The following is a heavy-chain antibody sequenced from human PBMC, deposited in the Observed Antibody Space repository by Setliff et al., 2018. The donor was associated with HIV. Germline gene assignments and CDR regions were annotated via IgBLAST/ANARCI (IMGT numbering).Heavy chain of an antibody. V-gene: IGHV1-18*01. Sequence: ASVKVSCKTSGYTFSDYDVAWVGQAPGQGLEWMGWISGYSGHTSYAQNFQGRVTMTTDTSTNTAYLELRGLRSDDTAIYYCAREHGTSWPYFDFWGQGTLVTVSS. CDR3: AREHGTSWPYFDF. CDR2: ISGYSGHT. J-gene: IGHJ4*02. CDR1: GYTFSDYD.